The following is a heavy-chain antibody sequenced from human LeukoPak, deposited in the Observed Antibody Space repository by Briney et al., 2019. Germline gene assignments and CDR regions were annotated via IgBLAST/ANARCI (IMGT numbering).Heavy chain of an antibody. CDR3: ARGAGYNSGSYIGY. Sequence: SETLSLTCAVYGGSFSGYYWSWIRQPPGKGLEWIGEINHSGSTNYNPSLKSRVTISVDTFKNQFFLKLSSVPAADTAVYYCARGAGYNSGSYIGYWGQGTLVTVSS. V-gene: IGHV4-34*01. CDR1: GGSFSGYY. CDR2: INHSGST. D-gene: IGHD3-10*01. J-gene: IGHJ4*02.